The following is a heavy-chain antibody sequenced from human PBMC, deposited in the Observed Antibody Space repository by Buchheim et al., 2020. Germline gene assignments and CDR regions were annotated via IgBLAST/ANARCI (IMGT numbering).Heavy chain of an antibody. Sequence: QVQLQESGPGLLKPSETLSLTCTVSGGSISTTTYYWDWIRQSPGQGLEWIGNVHYTWTTYYYPSPNSPVTMSVDTSKYQFSLKLISVTAADTALYYGARHSDAYNFFDYWGQGTL. CDR2: VHYTWTT. CDR1: GGSISTTTYY. V-gene: IGHV4-39*01. J-gene: IGHJ4*02. CDR3: ARHSDAYNFFDY. D-gene: IGHD5-24*01.